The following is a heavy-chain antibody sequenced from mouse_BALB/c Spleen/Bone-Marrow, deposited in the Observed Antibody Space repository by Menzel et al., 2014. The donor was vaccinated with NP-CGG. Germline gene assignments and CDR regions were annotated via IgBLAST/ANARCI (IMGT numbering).Heavy chain of an antibody. J-gene: IGHJ2*01. Sequence: EVQLQQSGAELVKPGASVKLSCTASGFNIKDTYMHWVKQRPEQGLEWTGRIDPANGNTKYDPKFQDKATITADTSSNTAYLQLSSLTSEDTAVYYCANYYYGYYFDYWGQGTTLTVSS. V-gene: IGHV14-3*02. CDR3: ANYYYGYYFDY. D-gene: IGHD1-1*01. CDR1: GFNIKDTY. CDR2: IDPANGNT.